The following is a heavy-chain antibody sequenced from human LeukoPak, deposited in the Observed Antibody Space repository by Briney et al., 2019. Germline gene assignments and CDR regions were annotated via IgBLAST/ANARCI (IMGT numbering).Heavy chain of an antibody. CDR2: ISSTGGSP. J-gene: IGHJ4*02. D-gene: IGHD1-26*01. CDR1: GFTFSSYG. Sequence: GGSLRLSCAASGFTFSSYGMSWVRQAPGKGLEWVSAISSTGGSPYYADSVKGRFTVSRDNSKNTLYLQMNSLRAEDTAIYYCANPKRVGAPGPFDYWGQGTLVTVSS. V-gene: IGHV3-23*01. CDR3: ANPKRVGAPGPFDY.